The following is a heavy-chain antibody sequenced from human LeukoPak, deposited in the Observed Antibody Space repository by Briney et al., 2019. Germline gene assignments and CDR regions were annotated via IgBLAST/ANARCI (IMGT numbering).Heavy chain of an antibody. Sequence: GGSLRLSCAASGFAFSSYAMSWVRQAPGKGLEWVSVIYSGGSTYYADSVKGRFTISRDNSKNTLYLQMNSLRAEDTAVYYCARGIATVGFDYWGQGTLVTVSS. V-gene: IGHV3-66*02. CDR3: ARGIATVGFDY. CDR2: IYSGGST. CDR1: GFAFSSYA. D-gene: IGHD4-23*01. J-gene: IGHJ4*02.